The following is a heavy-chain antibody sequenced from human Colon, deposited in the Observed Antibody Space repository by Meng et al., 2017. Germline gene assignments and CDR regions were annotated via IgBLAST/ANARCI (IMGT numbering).Heavy chain of an antibody. CDR3: AKMAYVGLSRYFDY. D-gene: IGHD3-10*02. CDR1: GCSFSNFA. J-gene: IGHJ4*02. Sequence: GESLKISCAASGCSFSNFAMTWVRQAPGKGLEWVSKILGSAATTYYADSVKGRFTISRDNSKTTLFLQMNSLRAEDTAVYYCAKMAYVGLSRYFDYWGQGTLVTVSS. CDR2: ILGSAATT. V-gene: IGHV3-23*01.